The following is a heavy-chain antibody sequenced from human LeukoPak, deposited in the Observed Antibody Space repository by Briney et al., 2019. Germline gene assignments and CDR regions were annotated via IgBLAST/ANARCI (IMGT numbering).Heavy chain of an antibody. CDR1: GGSISSSRYY. J-gene: IGHJ6*02. V-gene: IGHV4-39*07. Sequence: PSETLPLTFTVSGGSISSSRYYWGWLRQPPGKGLEWIGRIYYSGSTYYNPSLKSRVTISVDTSKNQFSLRLSSVTAADTAVYYCARDSREDYGMDVWGQGTTVTVSS. D-gene: IGHD1-26*01. CDR2: IYYSGST. CDR3: ARDSREDYGMDV.